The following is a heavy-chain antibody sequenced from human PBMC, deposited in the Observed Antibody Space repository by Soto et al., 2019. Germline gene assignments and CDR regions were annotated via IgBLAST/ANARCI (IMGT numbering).Heavy chain of an antibody. CDR1: GGSMSSYY. J-gene: IGHJ4*02. CDR2: IYYSGST. D-gene: IGHD1-7*01. Sequence: SETLSLTCTVSGGSMSSYYWGWIRQPPGKGLEWIGSIYYSGSTYYNPSLKSRVTISVDTSKNQFSLKLSSVTAADTAVYYCARQSGTKALYYFDYWGQGTLVTVSS. V-gene: IGHV4-39*01. CDR3: ARQSGTKALYYFDY.